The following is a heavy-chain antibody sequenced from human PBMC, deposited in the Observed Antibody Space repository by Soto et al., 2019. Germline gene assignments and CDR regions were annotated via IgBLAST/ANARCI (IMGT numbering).Heavy chain of an antibody. CDR3: ARVDAGYCSGGSCYTFDY. V-gene: IGHV4-34*01. CDR1: GGSFSCYY. Sequence: SETLSLTCAVYGGSFSCYYWSWIRQPPGKGLEWIGEINHSGSTNYNPSLKSRVTISIDTPKNQFSLKLSSVTAADTAVYYCARVDAGYCSGGSCYTFDYWGQGALVTVSS. CDR2: INHSGST. J-gene: IGHJ4*02. D-gene: IGHD2-15*01.